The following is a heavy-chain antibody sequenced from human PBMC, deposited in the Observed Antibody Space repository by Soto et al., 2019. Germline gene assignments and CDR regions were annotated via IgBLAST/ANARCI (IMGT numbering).Heavy chain of an antibody. CDR2: ISGSGVGT. V-gene: IGHV3-23*04. Sequence: EVQLVESGGGLVKPGGSLRLSCAASGFPFSSYAVSWVRQAPGKGLEWVSAISGSGVGTYYADSVKGRFTISRDNSKNTLYLQMNGLRAEDTAVYYCAKGLDYYYYYMDVWGKGTTVTVSS. J-gene: IGHJ6*03. CDR1: GFPFSSYA. CDR3: AKGLDYYYYYMDV.